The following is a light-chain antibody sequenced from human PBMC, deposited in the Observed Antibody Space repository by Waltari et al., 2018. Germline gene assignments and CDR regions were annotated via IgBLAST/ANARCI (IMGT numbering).Light chain of an antibody. J-gene: IGLJ2*01. CDR3: QTWGNDIHIV. CDR1: SGRTSYV. V-gene: IGLV4-69*01. Sequence: HRVLTQSPSASASLGASVNLTCTLSSGRTSYVIEWHQQQPDKAPRFLMKLNSDGSHIKGDGIPDRFSGSSSGAERYLTISSLQSEDEADYYCQTWGNDIHIVFGGGTKLTVL. CDR2: LNSDGSH.